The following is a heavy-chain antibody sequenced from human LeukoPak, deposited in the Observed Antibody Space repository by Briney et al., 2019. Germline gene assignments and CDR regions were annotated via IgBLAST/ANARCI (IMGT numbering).Heavy chain of an antibody. V-gene: IGHV4-4*07. CDR3: ARYGYYGSGRFMDV. CDR1: DGSITTHY. J-gene: IGHJ6*03. Sequence: SETLSLTCTVSDGSITTHYWSWIRQPAGKGLEWIGRMHANGYTDRCPSLKSRLTMSVDTSKKQSSLRLSSVTAADTAVYFCARYGYYGSGRFMDVWGKGTTVIVSS. CDR2: MHANGYT. D-gene: IGHD3-10*01.